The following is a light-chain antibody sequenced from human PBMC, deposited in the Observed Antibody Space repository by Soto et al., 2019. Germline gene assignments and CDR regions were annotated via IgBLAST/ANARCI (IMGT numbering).Light chain of an antibody. CDR2: GAS. J-gene: IGKJ3*01. Sequence: EIVLTQSPGTLSLSPGERATLSCRARQSVRSSYLAWYQQKPGKAPSLLFYGASSRATGVPARFSGSGSGTDFTLTIIRLEPEDFAVYYCQQYSNSPATFGPGTKVDIK. CDR1: QSVRSSY. V-gene: IGKV3-20*01. CDR3: QQYSNSPAT.